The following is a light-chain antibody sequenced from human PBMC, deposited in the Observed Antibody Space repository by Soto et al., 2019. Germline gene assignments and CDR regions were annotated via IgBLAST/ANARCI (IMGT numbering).Light chain of an antibody. CDR3: CSYGGSYV. J-gene: IGLJ1*01. CDR1: SNDVGGYNY. CDR2: NVN. Sequence: QSALTQPRSVSGSPGQSVTISCTGTSNDVGGYNYVSWYQHHPGKAPKLMIYNVNERPSGVPDRFSGSKSGNTASLTSSGFQAEDEADYYCCSYGGSYVFGTGTKVTVL. V-gene: IGLV2-11*01.